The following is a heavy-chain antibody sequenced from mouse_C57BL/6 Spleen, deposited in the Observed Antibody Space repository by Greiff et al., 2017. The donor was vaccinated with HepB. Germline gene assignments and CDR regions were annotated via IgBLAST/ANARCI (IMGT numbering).Heavy chain of an antibody. CDR2: ISSGSSTI. D-gene: IGHD1-1*01. CDR3: ASPRDYGSSLFAY. V-gene: IGHV5-17*01. CDR1: GFTFSDYG. Sequence: EVKLMESGGGLVKPGGSLKLSCAASGFTFSDYGMHWVRQAPEKGLEWVAYISSGSSTIYYADTVKGRFTISRDNAKNTLFLQMTSLRSEDTAMYYCASPRDYGSSLFAYWGQGTLVTVSA. J-gene: IGHJ3*01.